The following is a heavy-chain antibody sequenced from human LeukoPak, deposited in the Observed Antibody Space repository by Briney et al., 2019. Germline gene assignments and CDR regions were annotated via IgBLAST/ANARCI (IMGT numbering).Heavy chain of an antibody. CDR1: GFTFSVYE. D-gene: IGHD2-2*01. CDR3: AKETTAHTSRTLDY. J-gene: IGHJ4*02. Sequence: PGGSLRLSCTASGFTFSVYEMNWVRQAPGKGLEWVSFISSAGSHTYYADSVKGRFTISRDNAKNALYLQMNSLRVEDTAVYYCAKETTAHTSRTLDYWGQGTLVTVSS. CDR2: ISSAGSHT. V-gene: IGHV3-48*03.